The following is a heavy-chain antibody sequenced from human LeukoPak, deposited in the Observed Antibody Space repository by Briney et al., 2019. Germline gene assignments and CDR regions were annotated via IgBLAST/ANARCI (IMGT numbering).Heavy chain of an antibody. Sequence: GGSLRLSCAASGFNFTRFVMTWVRQAPGKGLEWVSAISGSGGTTYYADSVKGRFTISRDNSKNTLHLQMNSLRVEDTAVYYCAKWGPGYDFWSGVPHWGQGTLVTVSS. V-gene: IGHV3-23*01. J-gene: IGHJ4*02. CDR3: AKWGPGYDFWSGVPH. CDR1: GFNFTRFV. CDR2: ISGSGGTT. D-gene: IGHD3-3*01.